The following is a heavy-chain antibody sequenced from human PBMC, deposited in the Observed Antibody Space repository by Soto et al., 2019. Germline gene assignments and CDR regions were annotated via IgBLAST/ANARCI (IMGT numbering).Heavy chain of an antibody. CDR3: ARATVNWNHEY. Sequence: AGSLSLSCAVPGFPLEKYGMNWVRQAPEKGLEWVSSISFSGDYIYYADSVKGRFTISRDNAKNSLYLQMKRLGVEDTALYFCARATVNWNHEYWGQGTQVTVSS. J-gene: IGHJ4*02. D-gene: IGHD4-17*01. CDR1: GFPLEKYG. V-gene: IGHV3-21*01. CDR2: ISFSGDYI.